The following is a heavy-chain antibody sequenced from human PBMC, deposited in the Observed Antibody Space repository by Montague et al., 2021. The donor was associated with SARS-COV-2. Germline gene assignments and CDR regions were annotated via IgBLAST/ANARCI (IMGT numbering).Heavy chain of an antibody. V-gene: IGHV4-39*01. J-gene: IGHJ4*02. CDR1: GASISSRSYY. CDR2: MYYSGST. Sequence: SETLSLTCTVSGASISSRSYYWGWIRQPPGKGLEWIGFMYYSGSTYYNPTLKSRVTISVGTSKNQFSLKLSSVTAADTAVYYCATLPSSIPIFVVVQGYYFDDWGQGTLVTVSS. CDR3: ATLPSSIPIFVVVQGYYFDD. D-gene: IGHD3-3*01.